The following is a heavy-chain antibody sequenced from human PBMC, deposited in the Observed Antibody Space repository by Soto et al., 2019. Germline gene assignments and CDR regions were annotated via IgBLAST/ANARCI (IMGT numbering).Heavy chain of an antibody. V-gene: IGHV3-66*04. CDR3: ASQLGVDTMIVVVNAFDI. Sequence: EVQLVESGGGLVQPGGSLRLSCAASGFTVSSNYMSWVRQAPGKGLEWVSVIYSGGSTYYADSVKGRFTISRDNSKNTLYLQMNSLRAEDTAVYYCASQLGVDTMIVVVNAFDIWGQGTMVTVSS. J-gene: IGHJ3*02. CDR2: IYSGGST. D-gene: IGHD3-22*01. CDR1: GFTVSSNY.